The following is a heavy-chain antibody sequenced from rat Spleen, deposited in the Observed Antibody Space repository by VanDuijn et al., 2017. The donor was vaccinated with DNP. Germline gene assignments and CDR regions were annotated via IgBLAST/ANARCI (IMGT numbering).Heavy chain of an antibody. J-gene: IGHJ3*01. V-gene: IGHV2-41*01. D-gene: IGHD3-1*01. CDR3: VRHVDPGWFPF. CDR1: GFSLTSYN. Sequence: QVQLKESGPGLVQPSQTLSLTCTVAGFSLTSYNVHWVRQPPGKGLEWMGVIWNTGGTRYNSALRSRLTITKDTSKSQVFLKMNSLQPEDTGTYYCVRHVDPGWFPFWGQGTLVTVSS. CDR2: IWNTGGT.